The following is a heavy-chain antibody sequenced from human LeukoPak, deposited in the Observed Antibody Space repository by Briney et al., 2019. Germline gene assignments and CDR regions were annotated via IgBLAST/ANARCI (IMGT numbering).Heavy chain of an antibody. CDR2: ISYDGSNK. D-gene: IGHD2-15*01. J-gene: IGHJ4*02. V-gene: IGHV3-30*04. CDR1: GFTFSSYA. Sequence: PGRSLRLSCAASGFTFSSYAMHWARQAPGKGLEWVAVISYDGSNKYYADSVKGRFTISRDNSKNTLYLQMNSLRAEDTAVYYCARSHLGYCSGGSCYSMGYWGQGTLVTVSS. CDR3: ARSHLGYCSGGSCYSMGY.